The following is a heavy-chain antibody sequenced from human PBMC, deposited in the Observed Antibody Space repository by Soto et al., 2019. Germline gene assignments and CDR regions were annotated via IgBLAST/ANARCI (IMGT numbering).Heavy chain of an antibody. J-gene: IGHJ5*02. Sequence: QVQLVQSGAEVKKPGASVRVSCKASGYAFINHNINWVRQATGQGLEWMGWMKPKSGNTGYAQKFQGRVTMPRSTSISTADMELTSLTSEDTAVYYGARDIILEPDASNWFDTWGQGTLVTVSS. CDR1: GYAFINHN. CDR2: MKPKSGNT. CDR3: ARDIILEPDASNWFDT. D-gene: IGHD2-2*01. V-gene: IGHV1-8*01.